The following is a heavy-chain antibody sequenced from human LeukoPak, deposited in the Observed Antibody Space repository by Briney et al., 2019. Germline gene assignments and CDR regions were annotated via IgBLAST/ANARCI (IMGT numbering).Heavy chain of an antibody. J-gene: IGHJ4*02. CDR1: GLTFSNYW. D-gene: IGHD4-23*01. Sequence: GGSLRLSCAASGLTFSNYWMNWVRQAPGKGPVWVSRIASDGSSTTYADSVKGRFSISRDNAKNTLYLQMNSLRVEDTAVYYCARGRPHGNDYWGQGTLVTVSS. CDR2: IASDGSST. V-gene: IGHV3-74*01. CDR3: ARGRPHGNDY.